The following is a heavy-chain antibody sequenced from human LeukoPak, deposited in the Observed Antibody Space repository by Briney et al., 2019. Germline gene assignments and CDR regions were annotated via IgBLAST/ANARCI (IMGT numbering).Heavy chain of an antibody. CDR3: ASLRHSSFDY. J-gene: IGHJ4*02. Sequence: YPGGSLRLSCAASGFTFSSYSMNWVRQAPGKGPEWVSYISSSSTIYYADSVKGRFTISRDNAKNSLYLQMNSLRAEDTAVYYCASLRHSSFDYWGQGTLVTVSS. CDR1: GFTFSSYS. D-gene: IGHD6-6*01. V-gene: IGHV3-48*04. CDR2: ISSSSTI.